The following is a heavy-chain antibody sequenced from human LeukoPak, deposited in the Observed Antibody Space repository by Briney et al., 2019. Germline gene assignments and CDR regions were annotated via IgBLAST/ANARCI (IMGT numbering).Heavy chain of an antibody. CDR2: ISSSSSYI. J-gene: IGHJ4*02. CDR1: GFTFSSYS. D-gene: IGHD3-16*02. CDR3: ARNNVMITFGGVIAPYYLDY. Sequence: GGSLRLSCAASGFTFSSYSMNWVRQAPGKGLEWVSSISSSSSYIYYADSVKGRFTISRDNAKNSLYLQMNSLRAKDTAVYYCARNNVMITFGGVIAPYYLDYWGQGTLVTVSS. V-gene: IGHV3-21*01.